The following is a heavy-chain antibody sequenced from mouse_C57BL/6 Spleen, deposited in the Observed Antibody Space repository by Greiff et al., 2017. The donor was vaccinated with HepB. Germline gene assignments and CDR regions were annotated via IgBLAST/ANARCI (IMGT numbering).Heavy chain of an antibody. CDR2: IWTGGGT. V-gene: IGHV2-9-1*01. CDR1: GFSLTSYA. CDR3: ARSPSNYYGSSYDY. J-gene: IGHJ2*01. Sequence: VQLQESGPGLVAPSQRLSITCTVSGFSLTSYAISWVRQPPGKGLEWLGVIWTGGGTNYNSALKSRLSISKDNSKSQVFLKMNSLQTDDTARYYCARSPSNYYGSSYDYWGQGTTLTVSS. D-gene: IGHD1-1*01.